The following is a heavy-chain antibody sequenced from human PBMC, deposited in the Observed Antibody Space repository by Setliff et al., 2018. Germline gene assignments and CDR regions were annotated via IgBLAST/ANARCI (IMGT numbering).Heavy chain of an antibody. CDR2: VSCGGST. CDR1: GAAISTYH. J-gene: IGHJ6*03. V-gene: IGHV4-59*08. D-gene: IGHD3-22*01. Sequence: SETLSLTCAVSGAAISTYHWSWLRQPPGKGLEWIGYVSCGGSTKYNPSLESRVTISLDAPKNQFSLKLTSVTAADTAVYYCARTGTTYYYSCMDVWGKGTTVTVSS. CDR3: ARTGTTYYYSCMDV.